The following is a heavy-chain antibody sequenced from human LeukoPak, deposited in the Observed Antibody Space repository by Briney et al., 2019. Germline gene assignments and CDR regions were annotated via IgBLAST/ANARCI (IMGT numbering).Heavy chain of an antibody. J-gene: IGHJ6*03. CDR3: AREGSDWNYYYYMDV. Sequence: PGGSLRLSCAASGFTFSTYNMNWVRQAPGKGLEWVANIKQDGSEKYYVDSVKGRFTISRDNAKNSLYLQMNSLRAEDTAVYYCAREGSDWNYYYYMDVWGKGTTVTISS. D-gene: IGHD6-19*01. CDR1: GFTFSTYN. V-gene: IGHV3-7*01. CDR2: IKQDGSEK.